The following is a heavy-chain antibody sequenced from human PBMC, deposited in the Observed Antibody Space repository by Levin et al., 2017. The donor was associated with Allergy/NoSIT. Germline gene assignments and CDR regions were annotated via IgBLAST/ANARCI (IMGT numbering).Heavy chain of an antibody. V-gene: IGHV4-30-2*01. CDR2: IYHSGST. CDR3: ARGVLPDAFDI. Sequence: SQTLSLTCAVSGGSISSGGYSWSWIRQPPGKGLEWIGYIYHSGSTYYNPSLKSRVTISVDRSKNQFSLKLSSVTAADTAVYYCARGVLPDAFDIWGQGTMVTVSS. CDR1: GGSISSGGYS. J-gene: IGHJ3*02.